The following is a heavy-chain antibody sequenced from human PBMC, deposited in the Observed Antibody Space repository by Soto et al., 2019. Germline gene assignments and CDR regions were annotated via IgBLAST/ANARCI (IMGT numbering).Heavy chain of an antibody. Sequence: GGSLRLSCAASGFTFSSYAMSWVRQAPGKGLEWVSAIRGSGGSTYYADSVKGRFTIFRDNSKNTLYLQRNSLRAEDTAVYYCDKDPSIPGSTYCYYGMDVWGQGTPVTVSS. J-gene: IGHJ6*02. CDR2: IRGSGGST. D-gene: IGHD1-20*01. CDR1: GFTFSSYA. V-gene: IGHV3-23*01. CDR3: DKDPSIPGSTYCYYGMDV.